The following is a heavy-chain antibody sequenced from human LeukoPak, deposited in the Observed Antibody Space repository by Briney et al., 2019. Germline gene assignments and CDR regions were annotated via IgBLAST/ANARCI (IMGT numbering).Heavy chain of an antibody. CDR2: MNQDGSEK. CDR3: AKDLRVGATDCYFDY. Sequence: GGSLRLSCAASGLRFGSYWMNWVRQAPGKGLEWVANMNQDGSEKNYVDSVKGRFTISRDNTKNSLFLQMNSLRAEDTAVYYCAKDLRVGATDCYFDYWGQGTLVTVSS. D-gene: IGHD1-26*01. CDR1: GLRFGSYW. V-gene: IGHV3-7*03. J-gene: IGHJ4*02.